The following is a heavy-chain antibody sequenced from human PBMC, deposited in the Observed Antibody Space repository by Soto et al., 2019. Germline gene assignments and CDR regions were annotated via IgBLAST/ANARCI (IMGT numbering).Heavy chain of an antibody. J-gene: IGHJ3*01. V-gene: IGHV3-48*04. Sequence: EVQLVESGGGLVQPGGSLRLSCTASGFTFTDHSMNWVRHAPGKGLEWLSYINDISNAIHYADSVKGRFAMYRDNSKKSVFLRMNSLRVEETGVYYCARERLTTFSADLWGQGTVVTVSS. CDR1: GFTFTDHS. CDR3: ARERLTTFSADL. CDR2: INDISNAI. D-gene: IGHD3-3*01.